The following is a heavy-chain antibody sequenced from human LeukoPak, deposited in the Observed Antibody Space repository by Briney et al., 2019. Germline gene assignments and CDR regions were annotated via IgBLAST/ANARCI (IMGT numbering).Heavy chain of an antibody. D-gene: IGHD3-16*01. Sequence: PGETLSLPCTVSGGPISSSSYYWAWIPQPPGKGREWIGSVYYSGSAYYNPSLKSRVTRSVDTSKNQVSLKLSSVTAAGTAVYYCARDVWGGGAYEHDYWGQGTLVTVSS. V-gene: IGHV4-39*07. J-gene: IGHJ4*02. CDR1: GGPISSSSYY. CDR3: ARDVWGGGAYEHDY. CDR2: VYYSGSA.